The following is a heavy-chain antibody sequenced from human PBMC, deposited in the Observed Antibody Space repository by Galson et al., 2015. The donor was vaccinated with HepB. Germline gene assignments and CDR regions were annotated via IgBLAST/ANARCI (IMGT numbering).Heavy chain of an antibody. V-gene: IGHV3-30*04. CDR1: RFTFSRSA. D-gene: IGHD4-23*01. CDR2: ISYDGTDK. Sequence: SLRLSCAASRFTFSRSAMHWVRQAPGKGLEWVALISYDGTDKYYADSVKGRFTISRDNSKNTLYLQMNGLRAEDTAVFYCARGATYGGNPDFDYWGQGTLVTVSS. J-gene: IGHJ4*02. CDR3: ARGATYGGNPDFDY.